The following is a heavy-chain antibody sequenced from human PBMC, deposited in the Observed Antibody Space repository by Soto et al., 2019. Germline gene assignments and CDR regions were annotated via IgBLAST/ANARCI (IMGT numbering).Heavy chain of an antibody. Sequence: SVKVSCKASGYTFTSYAISWVRQAPGQGLEWMGWISAYNGNTNYAQKLQGRVTMTTDTSTSTAYMELRSLRSDDTAVYYCAREGAITDQNWFDPWGQGTLVTVS. CDR1: GYTFTSYA. J-gene: IGHJ5*02. CDR3: AREGAITDQNWFDP. CDR2: ISAYNGNT. V-gene: IGHV1-18*01. D-gene: IGHD2-21*01.